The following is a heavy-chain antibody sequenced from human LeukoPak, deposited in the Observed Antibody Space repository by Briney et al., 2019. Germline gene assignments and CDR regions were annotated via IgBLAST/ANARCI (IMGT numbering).Heavy chain of an antibody. Sequence: SETLSLTCTVSGGSVSTYYWSWIRQPPGRGLEWIGYLSHSGSTDSNPSLQSRVTTLVDTYKNQLSLKLTSVTAADTAVYYCARARYANAWYAFDIWGQGTMVTVSS. CDR2: LSHSGST. J-gene: IGHJ3*02. V-gene: IGHV4-59*02. CDR3: ARARYANAWYAFDI. D-gene: IGHD3-16*01. CDR1: GGSVSTYY.